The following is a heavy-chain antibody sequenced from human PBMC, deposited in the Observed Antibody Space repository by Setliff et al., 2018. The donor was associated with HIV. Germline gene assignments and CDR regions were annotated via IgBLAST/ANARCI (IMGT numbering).Heavy chain of an antibody. D-gene: IGHD6-13*01. V-gene: IGHV4-39*07. Sequence: PSETLSLTCTVSVGSSSSNNYYWGWSSQPPGKGLEWIGSIYYSGTTYYNPSLKSRFTMSVDTSTSRLSLKVHSVTAADTPVYYCARGSHGNSWTDYFGQGTLVTISS. CDR3: ARGSHGNSWTDY. CDR1: VGSSSSNNYY. J-gene: IGHJ4*02. CDR2: IYYSGTT.